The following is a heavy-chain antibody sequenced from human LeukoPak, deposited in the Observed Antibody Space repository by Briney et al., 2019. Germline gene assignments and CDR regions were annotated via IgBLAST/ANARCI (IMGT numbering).Heavy chain of an antibody. Sequence: SETLSLTCAVYGGSFSGYYWSWIRQPPGKGLEWIGEINHSGSTSYNPSLKSRVTISVDTSKNQFSLKLSSVTAADTAVYYCARGRGILSYWGQGTLVTVSS. V-gene: IGHV4-34*01. D-gene: IGHD1-14*01. CDR3: ARGRGILSY. J-gene: IGHJ4*02. CDR2: INHSGST. CDR1: GGSFSGYY.